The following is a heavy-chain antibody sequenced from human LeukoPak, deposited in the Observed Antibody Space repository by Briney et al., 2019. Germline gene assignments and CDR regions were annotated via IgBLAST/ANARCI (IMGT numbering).Heavy chain of an antibody. V-gene: IGHV4-30-2*01. J-gene: IGHJ5*02. Sequence: SETLSLTCTVSGGSISSGGYYCTWLRQPPGKGLEWIGYIHHSGTMYYGPSLKSRLTISVDTSKNQFSLKLSSVTAADTAVYYCARARSGSYYAWFDPWGQGTLVTVSS. D-gene: IGHD1-26*01. CDR3: ARARSGSYYAWFDP. CDR2: IHHSGTM. CDR1: GGSISSGGYY.